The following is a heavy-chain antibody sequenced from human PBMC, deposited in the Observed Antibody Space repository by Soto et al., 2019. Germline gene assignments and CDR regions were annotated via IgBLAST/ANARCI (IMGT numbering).Heavy chain of an antibody. CDR1: GYPFSNYA. CDR3: RRPISLIMAAPDF. D-gene: IGHD2-8*01. J-gene: IGHJ4*02. CDR2: VSPYNGIA. V-gene: IGHV1-18*04. Sequence: APVKISCKTSGYPFSNYAISWAIKALGQGLQWMVWVSPYNGIAHYTETVLGSFSTTTDTCTTTAYMELMRVTSDDTALFYCRRPISLIMAAPDFWGQGTLVTVSS.